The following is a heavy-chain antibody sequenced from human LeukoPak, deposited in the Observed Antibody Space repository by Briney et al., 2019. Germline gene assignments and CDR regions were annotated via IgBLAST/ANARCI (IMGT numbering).Heavy chain of an antibody. CDR3: ARERSDNYYDSSGYSPEAFDI. D-gene: IGHD3-22*01. J-gene: IGHJ3*02. CDR2: INWNGGST. V-gene: IGHV3-20*04. CDR1: GFTFDDYG. Sequence: WGSLRLSCAASGFTFDDYGMSWVRQAPGKGLEWVSGINWNGGSTGYADSVKGRFTISRDNAKNSLYLQMNSLRAEDTALYYYARERSDNYYDSSGYSPEAFDIWGQGTMVTVSS.